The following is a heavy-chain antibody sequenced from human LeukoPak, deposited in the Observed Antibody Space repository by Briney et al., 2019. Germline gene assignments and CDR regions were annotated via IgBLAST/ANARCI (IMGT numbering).Heavy chain of an antibody. D-gene: IGHD1-26*01. J-gene: IGHJ6*03. CDR3: ARVNARGALYYYYYYYMDV. Sequence: ASVKVSCKASGYTFTSYDINWVRQATGQGLEWMGWMNPNSGNTGYAQKFQGRVTMTRNTSISTAYMELSSLRSEDTAVYYCARVNARGALYYYYYYYMDVWGKGTTVTISS. V-gene: IGHV1-8*01. CDR1: GYTFTSYD. CDR2: MNPNSGNT.